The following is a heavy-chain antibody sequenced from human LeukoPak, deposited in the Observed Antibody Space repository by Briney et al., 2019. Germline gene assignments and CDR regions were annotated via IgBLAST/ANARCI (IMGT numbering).Heavy chain of an antibody. CDR2: IKLDGSEK. D-gene: IGHD6-6*01. CDR3: ATSSSSSLGGMDV. V-gene: IGHV3-7*01. Sequence: GGSLRLSCVASGFTFGKYWMSWVRQAPGKGLEWVANIKLDGSEKNYVDSVEGRFTISRDNTKNSLYLQMNSLRAEDTAVYYCATSSSSSLGGMDVWGQGTTVTVSS. J-gene: IGHJ6*02. CDR1: GFTFGKYW.